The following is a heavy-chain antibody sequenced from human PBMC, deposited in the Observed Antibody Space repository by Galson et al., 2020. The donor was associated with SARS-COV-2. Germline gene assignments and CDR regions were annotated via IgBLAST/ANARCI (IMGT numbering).Heavy chain of an antibody. V-gene: IGHV5-10-1*01. CDR1: GYSFSSYW. CDR3: VLTLDIPVAKPYYLDY. D-gene: IGHD2-2*03. Sequence: GESLKISCKGSGYSFSSYWINWVRQMPGKGLEWMGRIDPSDSYISYSPSFQGHVTISADKSISTAYLQWSSLKASDTAMYYCVLTLDIPVAKPYYLDYWGQGTLVTVSS. CDR2: IDPSDSYI. J-gene: IGHJ4*02.